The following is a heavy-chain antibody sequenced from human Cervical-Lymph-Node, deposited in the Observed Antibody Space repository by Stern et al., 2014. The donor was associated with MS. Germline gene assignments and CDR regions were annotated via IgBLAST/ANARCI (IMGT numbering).Heavy chain of an antibody. J-gene: IGHJ3*02. CDR1: GYTFTSYY. D-gene: IGHD4-17*01. V-gene: IGHV1-46*01. Sequence: VQLVQSGAEVKKPGASVKVSCKASGYTFTSYYMHWVRQAPGQGLEWMGIINPSGGSTSYAQKFQCRVTMTRDTSTSTVYMELSSLRSEDTAVYYCARSHPNDYGDNDAFDIWAQGTMFTFSS. CDR3: ARSHPNDYGDNDAFDI. CDR2: INPSGGST.